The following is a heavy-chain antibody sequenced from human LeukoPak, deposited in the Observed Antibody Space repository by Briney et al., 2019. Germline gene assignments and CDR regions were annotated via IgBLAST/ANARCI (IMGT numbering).Heavy chain of an antibody. CDR3: VRLSPYDSSGYYYDY. D-gene: IGHD3-22*01. CDR2: IGTAGDT. CDR1: GFTFTNYG. V-gene: IGHV3-13*01. Sequence: GSLRLSCAASGFTFTNYGMHWVRQAIGKGLEWVSGIGTAGDTYYPGSVKGRFTISRENAKNSMYLQMNSLRAGDTAVYYCVRLSPYDSSGYYYDYWGQGTLATVSS. J-gene: IGHJ4*02.